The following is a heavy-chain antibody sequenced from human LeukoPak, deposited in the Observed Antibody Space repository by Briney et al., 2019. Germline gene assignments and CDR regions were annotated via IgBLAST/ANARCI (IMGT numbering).Heavy chain of an antibody. CDR1: GFTFDDYA. D-gene: IGHD3-3*01. CDR2: ISWNSGSI. J-gene: IGHJ4*02. Sequence: GRSLRLSCAASGFTFDDYAVHWVRQAPGKGLEWVSGISWNSGSIGYADSVKGRFTISRDNAKNSLYLQMNSLRAEDTALYYCAKDITIFGVVTYYFDYWGQGTLVTVSS. V-gene: IGHV3-9*01. CDR3: AKDITIFGVVTYYFDY.